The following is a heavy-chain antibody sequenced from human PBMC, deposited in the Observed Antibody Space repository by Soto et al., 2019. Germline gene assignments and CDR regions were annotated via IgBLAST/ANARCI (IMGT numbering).Heavy chain of an antibody. CDR1: GGSISSGDYY. CDR3: ASIGGVIVGDGGFDY. J-gene: IGHJ4*02. D-gene: IGHD3-16*02. Sequence: SETLSLTCTVSGGSISSGDYYWSWIRQPPGKGLEWIGYIYYSGSTYYNPSLKSRVTISVDTSKNQFSLKLSSVTAADTAVYYCASIGGVIVGDGGFDYWGQGTLVTVSS. V-gene: IGHV4-30-4*08. CDR2: IYYSGST.